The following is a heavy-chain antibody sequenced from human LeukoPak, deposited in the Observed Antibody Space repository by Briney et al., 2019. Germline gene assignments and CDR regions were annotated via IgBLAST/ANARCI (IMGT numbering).Heavy chain of an antibody. J-gene: IGHJ6*03. CDR1: GGSISSDDYY. V-gene: IGHV4-30-4*08. CDR3: ARVSRSYSYYYMDV. Sequence: SQTLSLTCSVSGGSISSDDYYWNWIRQSPGKGLEWIGYISYSGSPYYNPSLKSRVTISIDTSKNHFSLKLSSVTVADTAVYYCARVSRSYSYYYMDVWGKGTTVIVSS. CDR2: ISYSGSP. D-gene: IGHD3-3*01.